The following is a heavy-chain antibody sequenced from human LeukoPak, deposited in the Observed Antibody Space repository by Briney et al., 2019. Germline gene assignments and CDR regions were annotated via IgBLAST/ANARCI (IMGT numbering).Heavy chain of an antibody. Sequence: PSETLSLTCTVYGGSFSGYYWSWIRQSPGKGLEWIGEINQSGNTIYSPSLKSRVTISVVASNQFSLNLSSVTAADTAVYYCARAGRSTGLIWGQGTPVTVSS. D-gene: IGHD2-8*02. CDR2: INQSGNT. V-gene: IGHV4-34*01. J-gene: IGHJ4*02. CDR1: GGSFSGYY. CDR3: ARAGRSTGLI.